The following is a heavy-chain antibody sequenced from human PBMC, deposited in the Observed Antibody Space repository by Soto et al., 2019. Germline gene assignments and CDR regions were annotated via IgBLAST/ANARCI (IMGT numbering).Heavy chain of an antibody. CDR3: ARDLTIGGFFDP. J-gene: IGHJ5*02. CDR2: IHYTGRT. CDR1: GGSVNSYY. V-gene: IGHV4-59*02. D-gene: IGHD3-10*01. Sequence: KPSETLSLTCTVSGGSVNSYYWTWIRQPPGKELEWIGYIHYTGRTNCNPSLKSRITMSVDTSKNQFSLRLSSVTAADTAIYYCARDLTIGGFFDPWGQGTLVTVS.